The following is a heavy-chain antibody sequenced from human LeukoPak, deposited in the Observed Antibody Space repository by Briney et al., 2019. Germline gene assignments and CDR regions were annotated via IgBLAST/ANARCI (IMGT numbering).Heavy chain of an antibody. CDR3: ARKMPRGSGSYYYYYYYMDV. D-gene: IGHD1-26*01. Sequence: GSLRLSCAASGFTFSSYGMSWIRQPPGKGLEWIAEINHSGSTNYNPSLNSRVTISVDTSKNQFSLKRSSATAADTAVYYCARKMPRGSGSYYYYYYYMDVWGKGTTVTVSS. J-gene: IGHJ6*03. V-gene: IGHV4-34*01. CDR2: INHSGST. CDR1: GFTFSSYG.